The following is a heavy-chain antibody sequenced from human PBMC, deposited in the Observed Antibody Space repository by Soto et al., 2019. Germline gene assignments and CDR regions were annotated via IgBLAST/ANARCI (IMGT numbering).Heavy chain of an antibody. D-gene: IGHD2-21*01. CDR3: SILEGA. CDR2: TRNKAKSYST. CDR1: GLTFGDHY. Sequence: EVQLVESGGGLVQPGGSLTLSCAVSGLTFGDHYMEWVRQAPGKVLEWVARTRNKAKSYSTDFAASVKGRFTISRDESKKSLNLQMNSLMTEDTAVYYCSILEGAWGQGTLVIVSS. J-gene: IGHJ5*02. V-gene: IGHV3-72*01.